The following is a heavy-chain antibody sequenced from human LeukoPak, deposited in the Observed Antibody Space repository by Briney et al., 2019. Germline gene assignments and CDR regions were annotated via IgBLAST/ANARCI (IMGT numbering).Heavy chain of an antibody. J-gene: IGHJ4*02. Sequence: PGGSLRLSCVGSGFIFSRYEMNWVRQPPGKGLEWISFISRESSEIHYAASVKGRFTISRDNAKNSLYLQMNSLRAEDTAVYYCARDTVATIFDYWGQGTVVTVSS. CDR3: ARDTVATIFDY. CDR1: GFIFSRYE. CDR2: ISRESSEI. V-gene: IGHV3-48*03. D-gene: IGHD5-24*01.